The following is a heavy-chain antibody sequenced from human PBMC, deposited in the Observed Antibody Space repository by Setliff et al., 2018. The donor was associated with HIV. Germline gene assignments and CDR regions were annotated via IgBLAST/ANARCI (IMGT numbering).Heavy chain of an antibody. CDR1: GFTFSSYS. Sequence: PGGSLRLSCAASGFTFSSYSMSWVRQAPGKGLEWVSAISGSGGSTYYADSVQGRFTISRDNSKNSLYLQMSSLRAEDTAVYYCARDSSRGYLDWLSLKYYYSYYIDVWGKGTTVTVSS. V-gene: IGHV3-23*01. CDR3: ARDSSRGYLDWLSLKYYYSYYIDV. J-gene: IGHJ6*03. D-gene: IGHD3-9*01. CDR2: ISGSGGST.